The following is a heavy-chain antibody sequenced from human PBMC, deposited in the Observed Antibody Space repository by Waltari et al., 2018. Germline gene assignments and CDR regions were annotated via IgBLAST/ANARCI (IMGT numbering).Heavy chain of an antibody. CDR3: AKGRIGVGAFDFDY. CDR1: GLTFSYYA. D-gene: IGHD1-26*01. V-gene: IGHV3-23*01. J-gene: IGHJ4*02. Sequence: EVQLLESGGGLVQPGGSLRLACAASGLTFSYYARSWVRQAPGKGLEWVSIVSAVGSDTYYADSLKGRFTISRDNSKNTLFLQMNSLRDDDTAVYYCAKGRIGVGAFDFDYWGQGTLVTVSS. CDR2: VSAVGSDT.